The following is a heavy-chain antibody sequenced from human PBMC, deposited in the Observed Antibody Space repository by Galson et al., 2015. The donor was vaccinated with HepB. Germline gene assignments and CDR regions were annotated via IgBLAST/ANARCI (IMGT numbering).Heavy chain of an antibody. Sequence: SVKVSCKASGYTFTGYYMHWVRQAPGQGLEWMGRISPNSGDTNYAQKFQGRVTMTRDTSVTTAYMELSRLRSDDTAVYFCARESEYQPDPWGQGTLVTVSS. J-gene: IGHJ5*02. CDR2: ISPNSGDT. CDR3: ARESEYQPDP. D-gene: IGHD2-2*01. V-gene: IGHV1-2*06. CDR1: GYTFTGYY.